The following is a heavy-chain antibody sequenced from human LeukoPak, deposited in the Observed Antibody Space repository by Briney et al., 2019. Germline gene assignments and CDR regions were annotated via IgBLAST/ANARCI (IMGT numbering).Heavy chain of an antibody. CDR3: ARDKVREMATIIYFDY. Sequence: SETLSLTCTVPGGSISSVIYYWSWIRQPPGKGLEWIGYIYYSGSTYYNPSLKSRVTISVDTSKNQFSLKLSSVTAADTAVYYCARDKVREMATIIYFDYWGQGTLVTVSS. D-gene: IGHD5-24*01. CDR2: IYYSGST. J-gene: IGHJ4*02. V-gene: IGHV4-31*03. CDR1: GGSISSVIYY.